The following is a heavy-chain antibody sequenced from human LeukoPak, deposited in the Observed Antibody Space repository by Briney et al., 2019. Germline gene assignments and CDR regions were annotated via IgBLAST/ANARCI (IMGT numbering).Heavy chain of an antibody. CDR3: TRVGATFLDY. Sequence: GGSLRLSCAASGFTFCGSAMHWVRQASGKGLEWVGRIRSKANSYATAYAASVKGRFTISRDDSKNTAYLQMNSLKTEDTAVYYCTRVGATFLDYWGQGTLVTVSS. D-gene: IGHD1-26*01. J-gene: IGHJ4*02. V-gene: IGHV3-73*01. CDR1: GFTFCGSA. CDR2: IRSKANSYAT.